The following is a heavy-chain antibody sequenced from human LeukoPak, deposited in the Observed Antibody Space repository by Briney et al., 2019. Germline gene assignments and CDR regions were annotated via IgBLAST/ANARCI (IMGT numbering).Heavy chain of an antibody. J-gene: IGHJ4*02. V-gene: IGHV3-30-3*01. Sequence: GGSLRLSCAASRFTFSNYVMSWVRQAPGKGLEWVAVISYDGSNKYYADSVKGRFTISRDNSKNTLYLQMNSLRAEDTAVYYCARDFREHYDFWSGYPGPDYWGQGTLVTVSS. CDR1: RFTFSNYV. D-gene: IGHD3-3*01. CDR2: ISYDGSNK. CDR3: ARDFREHYDFWSGYPGPDY.